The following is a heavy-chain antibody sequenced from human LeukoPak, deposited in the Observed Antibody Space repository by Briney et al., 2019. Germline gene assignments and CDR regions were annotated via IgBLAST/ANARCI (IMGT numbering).Heavy chain of an antibody. J-gene: IGHJ4*02. D-gene: IGHD6-19*01. CDR3: AKLLYQVAVAGKTPYYFDY. CDR2: ISAYNGNT. CDR1: GYTFTSYG. Sequence: ASVKVSCKASGYTFTSYGISWVRQAPGQGLERMGWISAYNGNTNYAQKLQGRVTMTTDTSTSTAYMELRSLRSDDTAVYYCAKLLYQVAVAGKTPYYFDYWGQGTLVTVSS. V-gene: IGHV1-18*01.